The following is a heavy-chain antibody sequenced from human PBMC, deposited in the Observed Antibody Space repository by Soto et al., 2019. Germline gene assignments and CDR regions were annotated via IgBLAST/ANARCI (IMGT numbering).Heavy chain of an antibody. CDR1: GYTFTSYY. V-gene: IGHV1-2*02. J-gene: IGHJ4*02. CDR3: ARNYYDSSDRDCLDY. CDR2: INPITGGT. Sequence: ASLKGYCKTSGYTFTSYYIHWVRQAPGQGLEWMGWINPITGGTNYAPKFQGRVTMTRDTSITTAYMELSRLRSDDTAVYYCARNYYDSSDRDCLDYWGQGTPVTVSS. D-gene: IGHD3-22*01.